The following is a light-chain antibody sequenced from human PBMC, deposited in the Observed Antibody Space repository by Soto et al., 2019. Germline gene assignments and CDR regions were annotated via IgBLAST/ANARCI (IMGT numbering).Light chain of an antibody. CDR1: QTVGNY. V-gene: IGKV1-39*01. J-gene: IGKJ1*01. Sequence: DLQMMQSPLSLSASVRDRVTITCRTSQTVGNYLNWYQQKPGTAPKLLIYAASSLQSGVPSRFSGNGSGTDFTLTISNLQPEDVATYYCQQSFSNPRTFGQGTQVQI. CDR3: QQSFSNPRT. CDR2: AAS.